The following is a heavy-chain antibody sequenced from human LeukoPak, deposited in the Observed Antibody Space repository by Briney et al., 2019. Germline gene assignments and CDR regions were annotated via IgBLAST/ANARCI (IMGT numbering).Heavy chain of an antibody. D-gene: IGHD2-15*01. J-gene: IGHJ4*02. CDR2: ISGSGAST. Sequence: GGSLRLSCAASGFTFSSYGMSWVRQAPGKGLEWVSAISGSGASTYYANSVKGRFTMSRDNSKNTLYLQMNSLRAEDTAVYYCAKGVGYCSGGSCQQFDYWGQGTLVTVSS. CDR3: AKGVGYCSGGSCQQFDY. CDR1: GFTFSSYG. V-gene: IGHV3-23*01.